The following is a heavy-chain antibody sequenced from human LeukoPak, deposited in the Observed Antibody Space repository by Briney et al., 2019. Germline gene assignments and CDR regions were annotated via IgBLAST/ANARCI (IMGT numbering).Heavy chain of an antibody. D-gene: IGHD6-19*01. V-gene: IGHV3-23*01. CDR1: GFTFSSYA. J-gene: IGHJ3*02. Sequence: QPGGSLRLSCAASGFTFSSYAMSWVRPAPGKGLEWVSAISGSGGSIYYADSVTGRFTISRDNSKNTLYLQMNSLRAEDTAVYYCAKDHPIAVAANAFDIWGQGTMVTVSS. CDR2: ISGSGGSI. CDR3: AKDHPIAVAANAFDI.